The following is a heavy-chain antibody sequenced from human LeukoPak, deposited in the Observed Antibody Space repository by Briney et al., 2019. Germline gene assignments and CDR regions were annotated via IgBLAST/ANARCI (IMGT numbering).Heavy chain of an antibody. D-gene: IGHD2-2*02. V-gene: IGHV3-23*01. J-gene: IGHJ4*02. CDR1: GFTFSTYA. Sequence: GGSLRLSCAASGFTFSTYAMSWVRQAPGKGLEWVSAISDSGGSTYYADSVKGRFTISRDNSKSTLYLQMNSLRAEDTAVYYCAKEGAGYCSSTTCYNDIAYWGQGTLVTVSS. CDR2: ISDSGGST. CDR3: AKEGAGYCSSTTCYNDIAY.